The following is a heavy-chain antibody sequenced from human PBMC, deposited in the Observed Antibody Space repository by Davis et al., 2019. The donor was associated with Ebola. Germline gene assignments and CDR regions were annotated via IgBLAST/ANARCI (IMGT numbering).Heavy chain of an antibody. V-gene: IGHV3-74*01. D-gene: IGHD6-13*01. CDR1: GFTFSSYW. CDR3: ARVDGSWFSFDH. J-gene: IGHJ4*02. Sequence: PGGSLRLSCAASGFTFSSYWMHWVRHAPGKGLVWVSRMNTDGVSTSYADSVKGRFTISRDNAKNTLYLQMNGLRAEDTAMYYCARVDGSWFSFDHWGRGTLVTVSS. CDR2: MNTDGVST.